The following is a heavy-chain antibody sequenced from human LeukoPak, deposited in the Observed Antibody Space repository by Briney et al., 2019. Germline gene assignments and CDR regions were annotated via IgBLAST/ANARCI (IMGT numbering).Heavy chain of an antibody. CDR2: ISGSGGTT. CDR3: ARDHRPTPSYYDFWSGYYAAGLDP. CDR1: GFTFSSYA. Sequence: GGSLRLSCAASGFTFSSYAMSWVRQAPGKGLEWVAGISGSGGTTYYADSVKGRLTISRDNSKNILSLQMNSLRDEDTAVYYCARDHRPTPSYYDFWSGYYAAGLDPWGQGTLVTVSS. D-gene: IGHD3-3*01. J-gene: IGHJ5*02. V-gene: IGHV3-23*01.